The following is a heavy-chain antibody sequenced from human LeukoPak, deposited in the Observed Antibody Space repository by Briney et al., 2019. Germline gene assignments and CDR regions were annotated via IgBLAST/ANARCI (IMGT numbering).Heavy chain of an antibody. J-gene: IGHJ6*02. D-gene: IGHD2-2*01. Sequence: GGSLRLSCTASGFTFCDYAMSWVRQARGKGLEGVGFIRRKAYGGTTEYAASVKGRFTISRDDSKSIAYLQMNSLKTEDTAVYYCTREYCSSTSCYVGMDVWGQGTTVTVSS. V-gene: IGHV3-49*04. CDR3: TREYCSSTSCYVGMDV. CDR2: IRRKAYGGTT. CDR1: GFTFCDYA.